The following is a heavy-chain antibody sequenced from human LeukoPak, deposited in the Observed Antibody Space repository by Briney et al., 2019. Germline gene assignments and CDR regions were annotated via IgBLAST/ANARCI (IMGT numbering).Heavy chain of an antibody. CDR3: ARDYGWLVHFDY. V-gene: IGHV3-30*03. Sequence: PGRSLRLSCAASGFIFSIYGMHWVRQAPGKGLEWVALMAGDGINIYYADSVKGRFTISRDDSKNTLYLQMNSLRAEDTAVYYCARDYGWLVHFDYWGQGTLVTVSS. J-gene: IGHJ4*02. D-gene: IGHD6-19*01. CDR1: GFIFSIYG. CDR2: MAGDGINI.